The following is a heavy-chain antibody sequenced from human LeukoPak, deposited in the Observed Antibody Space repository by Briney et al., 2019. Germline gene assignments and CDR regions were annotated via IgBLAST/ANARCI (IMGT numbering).Heavy chain of an antibody. D-gene: IGHD6-25*01. CDR3: ARGPRAASQFDY. CDR2: FNPNSGGT. V-gene: IGHV1-2*02. Sequence: GSVKVSCKASGYTFTGYYMHWVRQAPGQGLEGMGWFNPNSGGTNYAQRFQGRVTMTRDTSISTAYMELSRLISDDTAVFYCARGPRAASQFDYWGQGTLVTVSS. CDR1: GYTFTGYY. J-gene: IGHJ4*02.